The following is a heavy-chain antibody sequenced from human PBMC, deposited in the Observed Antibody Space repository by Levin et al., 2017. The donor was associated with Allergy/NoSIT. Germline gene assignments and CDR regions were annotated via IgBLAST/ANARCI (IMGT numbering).Heavy chain of an antibody. V-gene: IGHV3-23*01. CDR2: ISGGSGGST. CDR1: GFTFSSYA. CDR3: AKPSAGILRGNFDY. D-gene: IGHD2-15*01. J-gene: IGHJ4*02. Sequence: GGSLRLSCAASGFTFSSYAMSWVRQAPGKGLEWVSGISGGSGGSTYYADSVKGRFTISRDNSKNTLYLQMNSPRAEDAAVYYCAKPSAGILRGNFDYWGQGTLVTVSS.